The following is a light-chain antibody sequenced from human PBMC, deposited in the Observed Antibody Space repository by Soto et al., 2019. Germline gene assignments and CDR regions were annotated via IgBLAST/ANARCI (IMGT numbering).Light chain of an antibody. Sequence: DIQMTQSPSTLSASVGDTVTISCRASERIRTWLAWYQQKPGKAPKLLIYDVSNLESGVTSRFSVSGSEKEFTLHISGLQPDDFGTYSCQQYYTYPALTFGGGTKVEIK. J-gene: IGKJ4*01. CDR1: ERIRTW. V-gene: IGKV1-5*01. CDR2: DVS. CDR3: QQYYTYPALT.